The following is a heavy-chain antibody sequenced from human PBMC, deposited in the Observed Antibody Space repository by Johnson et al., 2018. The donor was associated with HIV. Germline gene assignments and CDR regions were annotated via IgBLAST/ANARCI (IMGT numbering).Heavy chain of an antibody. CDR1: GFTVSSNY. CDR2: IYSGGST. Sequence: VQLVESGGGLIQPGGSLRLSCAASGFTVSSNYMSWVRQAPGKGLEWVSAIYSGGSTYYTASVKGRFTVSRDSSKNKLYLQMNSLRAEDTAVYYCARSTYSSGWYNGFQWAFDIWGQGTMVTVSS. CDR3: ARSTYSSGWYNGFQWAFDI. V-gene: IGHV3-53*01. J-gene: IGHJ3*02. D-gene: IGHD6-13*01.